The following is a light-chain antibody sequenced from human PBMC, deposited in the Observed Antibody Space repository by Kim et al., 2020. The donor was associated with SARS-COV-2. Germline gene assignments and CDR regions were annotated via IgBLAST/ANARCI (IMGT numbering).Light chain of an antibody. V-gene: IGLV4-69*01. CDR2: LNSDGSH. CDR1: SGHRSYA. CDR3: QTWGTGIHV. Sequence: SLKLTCTLSSGHRSYAIAWHQQQPEKGPRYLMKLNSDGSHSKGDGIPDRFSGSSSGAERYLTISSLQSEDEADYYCQTWGTGIHVFGTGTKVTVL. J-gene: IGLJ1*01.